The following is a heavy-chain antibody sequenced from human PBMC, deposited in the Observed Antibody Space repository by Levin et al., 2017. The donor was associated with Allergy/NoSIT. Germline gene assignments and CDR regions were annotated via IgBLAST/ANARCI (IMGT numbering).Heavy chain of an antibody. D-gene: IGHD2-15*01. CDR2: IYHGGST. CDR1: GASITSSNW. Sequence: SETLSLTCAVSGASITSSNWWSWVRQPPGKGLEWIGEIYHGGSTNYNPSLKSRVTISVDKSKNHFSLRLSSVTAADTAVYYCAREVVVRALHYFDYWGQGILVTVSS. V-gene: IGHV4-4*02. CDR3: AREVVVRALHYFDY. J-gene: IGHJ4*02.